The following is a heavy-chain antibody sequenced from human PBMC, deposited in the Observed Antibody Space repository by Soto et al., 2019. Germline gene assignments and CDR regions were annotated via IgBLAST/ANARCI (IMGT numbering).Heavy chain of an antibody. Sequence: EVQLLESGGGLVRPGGSLRLSCAASGFTFSSYAMSWVXQAXXXGLEWVSAISGSGVNTYYADSVKGRFTISRDNXXXXXXXXXXXXXXXXXXXXXXXXXXGXXXXXXDYWGQGTLVTVSS. V-gene: IGHV3-23*01. J-gene: IGHJ4*02. CDR1: GFTFSSYA. CDR3: XXXXGXXXXXXDY. CDR2: ISGSGVNT.